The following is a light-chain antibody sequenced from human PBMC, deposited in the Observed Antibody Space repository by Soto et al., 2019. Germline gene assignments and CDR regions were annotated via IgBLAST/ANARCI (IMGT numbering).Light chain of an antibody. CDR3: QQYNNWPWT. J-gene: IGKJ1*01. V-gene: IGKV3-15*01. Sequence: EIVFTQSPGTPSLSPGERATLSCRASQSVSSSYLAWYQQKPGQAPRLLIYDASSRATGIPARFSGSGSGTEFTLTISSLQSEDFAVYYCQQYNNWPWTFGQGTKVDIK. CDR2: DAS. CDR1: QSVSSSY.